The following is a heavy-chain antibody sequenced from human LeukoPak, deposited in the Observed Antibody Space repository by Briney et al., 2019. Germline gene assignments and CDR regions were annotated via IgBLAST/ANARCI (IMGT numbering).Heavy chain of an antibody. V-gene: IGHV4-34*01. CDR2: INHSGST. CDR3: ARSLWSRFDY. J-gene: IGHJ4*02. CDR1: GGSFSGYY. D-gene: IGHD3-16*01. Sequence: SETLSLTCAVYGGSFSGYYWSWIRQPSGKGLEWIGEINHSGSTNYNPSLKSRVTISVDTSKNQFSLKLSSVTAADTAVYYCARSLWSRFDYWGQGTLVTVSS.